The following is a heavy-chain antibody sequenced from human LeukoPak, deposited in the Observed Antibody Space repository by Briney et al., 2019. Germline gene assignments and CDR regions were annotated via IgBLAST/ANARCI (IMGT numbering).Heavy chain of an antibody. D-gene: IGHD6-13*01. CDR1: GGTFISYA. CDR3: ARFGTSDAFDI. J-gene: IGHJ3*02. CDR2: IIPIFGTA. V-gene: IGHV1-69*13. Sequence: SVKVSCKASGGTFISYAISWVRQAPGQGLEWMGGIIPIFGTANYAQKFQGRVTITADESTSTAYMEQSSLRSEDTAVYYCARFGTSDAFDIWGQGTMVTVSS.